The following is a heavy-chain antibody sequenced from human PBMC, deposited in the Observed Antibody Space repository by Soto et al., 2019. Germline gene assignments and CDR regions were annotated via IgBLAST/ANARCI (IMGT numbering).Heavy chain of an antibody. V-gene: IGHV3-21*01. J-gene: IGHJ3*02. CDR3: ARDSHYDSSGYYYRFADAFDI. CDR2: ISSSSSYI. Sequence: EVQLVESGGGLVKPGGSLRLSCAASGFTFSSYSMNWVRQAPGKGLEWVSSISSSSSYIYYADSVKGRFTISRDNAKNSLYLQMNSLRAEDTAVYYCARDSHYDSSGYYYRFADAFDIWGQGTMVTVSS. CDR1: GFTFSSYS. D-gene: IGHD3-22*01.